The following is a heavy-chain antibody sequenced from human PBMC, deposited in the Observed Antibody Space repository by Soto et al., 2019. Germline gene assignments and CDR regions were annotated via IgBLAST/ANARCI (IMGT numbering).Heavy chain of an antibody. D-gene: IGHD3-10*01. Sequence: SETLSLTCTVSGGSISSSSYYWGWIRQPPGKGLEWIGSIYYSGSTYYNPSLKSRVTISVDTSKNQFSLKLSSVTAADTALYYCARLDGSGSYLNPIDYWGQGTLVTVSS. CDR3: ARLDGSGSYLNPIDY. CDR2: IYYSGST. V-gene: IGHV4-39*01. CDR1: GGSISSSSYY. J-gene: IGHJ4*02.